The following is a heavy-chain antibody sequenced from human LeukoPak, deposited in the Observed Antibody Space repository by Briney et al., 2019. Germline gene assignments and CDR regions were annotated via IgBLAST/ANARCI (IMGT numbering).Heavy chain of an antibody. V-gene: IGHV3-53*01. CDR1: GFTVSSNY. D-gene: IGHD3-10*01. CDR3: ARTIPYGSGRQHPGKYYFDY. CDR2: IYHGGNT. Sequence: GGSLTLSCAASGFTVSSNYMSWVRQPPGKGLERVSVIYHGGNTYYADSVKGRFTISRDNSKNTVYFQLDSLRAEDTAVYYCARTIPYGSGRQHPGKYYFDYWGQGTLVTVSS. J-gene: IGHJ4*02.